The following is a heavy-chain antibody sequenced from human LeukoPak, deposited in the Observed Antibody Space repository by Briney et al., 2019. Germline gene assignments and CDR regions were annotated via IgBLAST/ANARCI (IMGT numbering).Heavy chain of an antibody. CDR1: GFTFSSYE. Sequence: PGGSLRLSCAASGFTFSSYEMNWVRQAPGKGLEWVSYISSSTIYYAYSVKGRFTISRDNAKNSLYLQMNSLRAEDTAVYYCARSRFLEDYFDYWGQGTLVTVSS. CDR3: ARSRFLEDYFDY. D-gene: IGHD3-3*01. V-gene: IGHV3-48*03. CDR2: ISSSTI. J-gene: IGHJ4*02.